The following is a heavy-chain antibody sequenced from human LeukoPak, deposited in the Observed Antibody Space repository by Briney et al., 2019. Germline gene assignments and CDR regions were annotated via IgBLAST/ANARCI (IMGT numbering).Heavy chain of an antibody. D-gene: IGHD3-22*01. J-gene: IGHJ4*02. CDR1: GGSISSYY. CDR2: IYYSGST. CDR3: ARPSGYYYYDSSGYYTY. Sequence: SETLSLTCTVSGGSISSYYWSWIRQPPGKGLEWIGYIYYSGSTNYNPSLKSRVTISVDTSKNQFSLKLSSVTAADTAVYYCARPSGYYYYDSSGYYTYWGQGTLVTVSS. V-gene: IGHV4-59*08.